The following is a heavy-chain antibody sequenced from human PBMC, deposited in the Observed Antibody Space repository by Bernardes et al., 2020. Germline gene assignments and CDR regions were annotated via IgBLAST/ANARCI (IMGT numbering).Heavy chain of an antibody. J-gene: IGHJ4*02. CDR3: ARGGYSSSPKDY. Sequence: SETLSLTCAVYGGSFRDYYWSWIRQPPGRGLEWIGEINHSGSTTYNPSLKSRVTMSLDTSKNQFSLKLSSVIAADTAVYYCARGGYSSSPKDYWGQGTLVTVSS. CDR1: GGSFRDYY. V-gene: IGHV4-34*01. CDR2: INHSGST. D-gene: IGHD6-6*01.